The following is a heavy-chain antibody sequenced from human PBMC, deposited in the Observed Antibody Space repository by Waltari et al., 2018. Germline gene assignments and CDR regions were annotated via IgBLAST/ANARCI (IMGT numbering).Heavy chain of an antibody. V-gene: IGHV3-7*01. D-gene: IGHD4-17*01. CDR2: IKQDGSEK. CDR1: GFTFSSYW. Sequence: EVQLVESGGGLVQPGGSLRLSCAASGFTFSSYWMSWVRQAPGKGLEWVANIKQDGSEKYYVDSVKGRVTISRDNAKNLLYLQRNGLRAEDTAVYYCAREGLYGDYPDDRWGQGTLVTVSS. CDR3: AREGLYGDYPDDR. J-gene: IGHJ5*02.